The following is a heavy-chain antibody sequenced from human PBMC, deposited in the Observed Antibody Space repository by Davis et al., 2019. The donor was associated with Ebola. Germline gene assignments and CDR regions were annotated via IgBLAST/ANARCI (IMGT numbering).Heavy chain of an antibody. CDR2: ISSSSSYI. D-gene: IGHD3-3*01. J-gene: IGHJ3*02. CDR3: ARGPYYDFWSGADAFDI. Sequence: PGGSLRLSCAASGFTFSSYSMNWVRQAPGKGLEWVSSISSSSSYIYYADSVKGRFTISRDNAKNSLYLQMNSLRAEDTAVYYCARGPYYDFWSGADAFDIWGQGTMVTVSS. CDR1: GFTFSSYS. V-gene: IGHV3-21*01.